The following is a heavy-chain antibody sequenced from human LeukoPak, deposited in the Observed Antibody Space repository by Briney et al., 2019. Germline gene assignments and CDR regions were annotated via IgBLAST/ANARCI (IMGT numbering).Heavy chain of an antibody. CDR1: GYTLTSYY. CDR3: ARLITKRTTTEHEYYLDY. Sequence: ASVKVYCTASGYTLTSYYMHWVRQAPGQGLEWMGIINPSGGSTSYAQKFHGRFSLTRDSSTSTVYMALSSLRSEDTAVYYCARLITKRTTTEHEYYLDYWGRGTLVTVSS. V-gene: IGHV1-46*01. CDR2: INPSGGST. J-gene: IGHJ4*02. D-gene: IGHD1-14*01.